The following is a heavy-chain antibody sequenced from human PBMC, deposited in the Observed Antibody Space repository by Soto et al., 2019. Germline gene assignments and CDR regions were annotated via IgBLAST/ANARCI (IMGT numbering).Heavy chain of an antibody. D-gene: IGHD5-18*01. CDR1: GGSVSSCDCY. V-gene: IGHV4-61*08. CDR3: ARIPVDTSMIYWLDP. J-gene: IGHJ5*02. CDR2: IYYSGNT. Sequence: SETLSFTCAVCGGSVSSCDCYWSWIRQPPGKGLEWIGDIYYSGNTNYNPSLKSRVIISVDTSKNLFSLKLTSVTAADTAVYYCARIPVDTSMIYWLDPWGQGTLVTVS.